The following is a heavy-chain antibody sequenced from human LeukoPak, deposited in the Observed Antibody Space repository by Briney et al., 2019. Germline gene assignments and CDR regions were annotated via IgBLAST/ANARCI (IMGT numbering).Heavy chain of an antibody. D-gene: IGHD3-9*01. CDR3: TRVSVLRYFDWLLSGENWFDP. V-gene: IGHV3-49*03. CDR1: GFTFGDYA. J-gene: IGHJ5*02. CDR2: IRSKAYGGTT. Sequence: GGSLRLSCTASGFTFGDYAMSWFRQAPGKGLEWVGFIRSKAYGGTTEYAASVKGRFTISRDDSKSIAYLQMNSLKTEDTAVYYCTRVSVLRYFDWLLSGENWFDPWGQGTLVTVSS.